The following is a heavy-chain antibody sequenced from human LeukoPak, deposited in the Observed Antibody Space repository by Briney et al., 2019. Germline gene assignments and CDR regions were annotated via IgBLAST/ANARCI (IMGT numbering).Heavy chain of an antibody. D-gene: IGHD6-13*01. CDR3: ARVYYSSSYDYWYFDL. CDR2: IYYSGST. CDR1: GGSISNYY. V-gene: IGHV4-59*01. Sequence: SETLSLTCTVSGGSISNYYWSWIRQPPGKGLEWIGYIYYSGSTNYNPSLKSRVTISVDTSKNQFSLKLSSLTAADTAVYYCARVYYSSSYDYWYFDLWGRGTLVTVSS. J-gene: IGHJ2*01.